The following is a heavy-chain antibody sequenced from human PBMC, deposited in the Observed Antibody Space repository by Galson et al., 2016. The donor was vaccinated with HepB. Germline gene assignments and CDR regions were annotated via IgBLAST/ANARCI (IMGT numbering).Heavy chain of an antibody. CDR3: ASILGYCRSGSCYRDY. CDR2: ISYDGSNK. V-gene: IGHV3-30*04. Sequence: SLRLSCAASGFTFSSYAMHWVRQAPGKGLEWVAIISYDGSNKYYADAVKGRFTISRDNSKNTLYLQMHSLRAEDTAVYYCASILGYCRSGSCYRDYWGQGTLVTVSS. J-gene: IGHJ4*02. CDR1: GFTFSSYA. D-gene: IGHD2-15*01.